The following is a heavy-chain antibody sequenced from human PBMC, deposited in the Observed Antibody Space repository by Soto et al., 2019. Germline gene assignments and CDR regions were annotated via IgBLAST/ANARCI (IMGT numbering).Heavy chain of an antibody. Sequence: DVQLVESGGGLIQPGESLRLSGAAFGLTISGKKYVAWVGQAPGKGLEWVSGLYDVDGSFYADSVRGRFTTSSDSSKTTVYLQMNDLRPDDTAVYYCATWHEREHAYDVWGQGTTVTVSS. CDR2: LYDVDGS. J-gene: IGHJ3*01. CDR3: ATWHEREHAYDV. V-gene: IGHV3-53*01. D-gene: IGHD1-1*01. CDR1: GLTISGKKY.